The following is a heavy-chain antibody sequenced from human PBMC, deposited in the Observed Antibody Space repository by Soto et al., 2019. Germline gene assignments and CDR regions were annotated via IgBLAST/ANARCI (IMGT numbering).Heavy chain of an antibody. CDR2: INPSGGST. CDR1: GYTFTSYY. Sequence: GASVKVSCKASGYTFTSYYMHWVRQAPGQGLGWMGIINPSGGSTSYAQKFQGRVTMTRDTSTSTVYMELSSLRSEDTAVYYCAIPVVYANGGFDPWGQGTLVTVSS. J-gene: IGHJ5*02. D-gene: IGHD2-15*01. CDR3: AIPVVYANGGFDP. V-gene: IGHV1-46*01.